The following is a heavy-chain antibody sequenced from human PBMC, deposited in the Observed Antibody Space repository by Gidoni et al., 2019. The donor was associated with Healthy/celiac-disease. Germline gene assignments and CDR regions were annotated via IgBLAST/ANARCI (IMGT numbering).Heavy chain of an antibody. Sequence: QVQLVQSGAEVKKPGASVKVSCQASGYTFTGYYMHWVRQAPGQGLEWMGWINPNSGGTNYAQKFQGWVTMTRDTSISTAYMELSRLRSDDTAVYYCARGYCGGDCYSFFDLWGRGTLVTVSS. CDR3: ARGYCGGDCYSFFDL. V-gene: IGHV1-2*04. D-gene: IGHD2-21*02. CDR1: GYTFTGYY. CDR2: INPNSGGT. J-gene: IGHJ2*01.